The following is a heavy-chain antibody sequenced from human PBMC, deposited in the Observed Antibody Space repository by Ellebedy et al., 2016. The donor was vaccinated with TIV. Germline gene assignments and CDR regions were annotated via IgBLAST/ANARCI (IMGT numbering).Heavy chain of an antibody. D-gene: IGHD5-18*01. CDR1: GFTFSTSA. Sequence: GGSLRLSCAASGFTFSTSALNWVRQAPGKGLEWVSSINNVGSTIYYADSVKGRFTIPRDNAKNSLYLQMNNHSAEDTAVYYCARDPSFGGYSYGAFDYWGQGTLVTVSS. CDR3: ARDPSFGGYSYGAFDY. CDR2: INNVGSTI. J-gene: IGHJ4*02. V-gene: IGHV3-21*04.